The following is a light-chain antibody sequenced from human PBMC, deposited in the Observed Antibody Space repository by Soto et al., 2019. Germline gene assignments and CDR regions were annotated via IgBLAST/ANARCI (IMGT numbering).Light chain of an antibody. J-gene: IGKJ1*01. Sequence: EIVMTQSPATLSVSPGERATLSCRASQSVSNNLAWYQKKPGQAPRLLIYGASTRATGIPARFSGSGSGTEFTLTISSLQSEDFAVDYCQQYNNWWTVGQGTKVEIK. CDR2: GAS. V-gene: IGKV3-15*01. CDR3: QQYNNWWT. CDR1: QSVSNN.